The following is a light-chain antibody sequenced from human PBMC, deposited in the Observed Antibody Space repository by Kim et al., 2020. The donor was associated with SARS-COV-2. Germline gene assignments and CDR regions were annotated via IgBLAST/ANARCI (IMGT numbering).Light chain of an antibody. V-gene: IGLV2-8*01. CDR2: EVI. CDR3: SSYAGSNNLNV. Sequence: QSVTSSCTGTSSGVGGYDYVSWYQHHPGKAPKLMIYEVIKRPSGVPDRFSGSKSGNTASLTVSGLQTEDEADYYCSSYAGSNNLNVFGTGTKVTVL. CDR1: SSGVGGYDY. J-gene: IGLJ1*01.